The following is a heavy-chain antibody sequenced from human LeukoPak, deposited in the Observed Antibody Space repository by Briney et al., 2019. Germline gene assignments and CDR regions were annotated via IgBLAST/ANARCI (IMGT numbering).Heavy chain of an antibody. J-gene: IGHJ5*02. Sequence: ASVKVSCKASGYTFTSYGISWVRQAPGQGLEWMGWISAYNGNTNYAQKLQGRVTMTTDTSTSTAYMELRSLRSDDTAVYYCARDSRGWAQNWFDPWGQGTLVTVSS. CDR1: GYTFTSYG. V-gene: IGHV1-18*01. CDR3: ARDSRGWAQNWFDP. D-gene: IGHD3-16*01. CDR2: ISAYNGNT.